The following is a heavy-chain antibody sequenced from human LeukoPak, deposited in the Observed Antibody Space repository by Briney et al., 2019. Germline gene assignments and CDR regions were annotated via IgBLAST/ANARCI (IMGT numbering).Heavy chain of an antibody. CDR1: GGSFSGYY. CDR3: ARSFYYDFWSGYYSMTVGAFDI. D-gene: IGHD3-3*01. J-gene: IGHJ3*02. Sequence: SETLSLTCAVYGGSFSGYYWSWIRQPPGKGLEWIGEINHSGSTNYNPSLKSRVTISVDTSKNQFSLKLSSVTAADTAVYYCARSFYYDFWSGYYSMTVGAFDIWGQGTMVTVSS. V-gene: IGHV4-34*01. CDR2: INHSGST.